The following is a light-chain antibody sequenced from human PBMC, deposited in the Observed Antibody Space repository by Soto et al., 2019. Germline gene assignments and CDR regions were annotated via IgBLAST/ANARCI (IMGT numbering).Light chain of an antibody. J-gene: IGKJ4*01. V-gene: IGKV3-11*01. CDR2: DAS. CDR3: QQRINWPLT. CDR1: QSVSSY. Sequence: IMLTQSPATLSLSAGERATLSCRASQSVSSYLARYQQKPGQAPRLLIYDASNRATGIPARFSGSGSGTDFTLTISSLEPEDFAVFFCQQRINWPLTFGGGTRWIS.